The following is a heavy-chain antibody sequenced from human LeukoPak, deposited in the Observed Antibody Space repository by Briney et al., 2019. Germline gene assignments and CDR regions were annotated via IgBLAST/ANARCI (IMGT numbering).Heavy chain of an antibody. J-gene: IGHJ4*02. CDR2: INPNSGGT. Sequence: ASVKVSCKASGYTFTGYYMHWVRQAPGQGLEWMGRINPNSGGTNFAQRFQGRVTMTRDTSISTAYMELSRLRSDDTAVYYCARVRYDSSGYYYVEFDYWGQGTLVTVSS. V-gene: IGHV1-2*06. CDR1: GYTFTGYY. D-gene: IGHD3-22*01. CDR3: ARVRYDSSGYYYVEFDY.